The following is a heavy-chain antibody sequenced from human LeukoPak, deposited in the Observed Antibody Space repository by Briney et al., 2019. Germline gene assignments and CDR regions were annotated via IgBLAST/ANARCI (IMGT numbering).Heavy chain of an antibody. V-gene: IGHV1-8*02. CDR2: INPHSGGT. Sequence: ASVKVSCKASGGTFSSYAISWVRQAPGQGLEWMGWINPHSGGTDHAQKFQGRVTMTRDMSTSTVFMELSSLRSEDTAVYYCARGGEGPRLAGSFWGQGTLVTVSS. D-gene: IGHD3-16*01. CDR1: GGTFSSYA. J-gene: IGHJ4*02. CDR3: ARGGEGPRLAGSF.